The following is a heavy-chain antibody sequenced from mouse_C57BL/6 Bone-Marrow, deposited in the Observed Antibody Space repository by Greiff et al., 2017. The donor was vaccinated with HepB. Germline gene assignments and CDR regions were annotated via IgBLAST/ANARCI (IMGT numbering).Heavy chain of an antibody. J-gene: IGHJ4*01. Sequence: VQLKESGGGLVQPGGSLKLSCAASGFTFSDYYMYWVRQTPEKRLEWVAYISNGGGSTYYPDTVKGRFTISRDNAKNTLYLQMSRLKSEDTAMYYCARGATTVVAPYYYAMDYWGQGTSVTVSS. CDR3: ARGATTVVAPYYYAMDY. CDR1: GFTFSDYY. V-gene: IGHV5-12*01. D-gene: IGHD1-1*01. CDR2: ISNGGGST.